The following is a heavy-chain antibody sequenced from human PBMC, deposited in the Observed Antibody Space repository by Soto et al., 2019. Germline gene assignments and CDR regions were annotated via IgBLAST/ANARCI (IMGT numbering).Heavy chain of an antibody. CDR2: INHSGST. V-gene: IGHV4-34*01. Sequence: SATLCLTWAVSGGSFSGDDWSWIRQPPGKGLEWIGEINHSGSTNYNPSLKSRVTISVDTSKNQFSLKLSSVTAADTAVYYCARKVESPDYWGQGTLVTVS. J-gene: IGHJ4*02. CDR3: ARKVESPDY. D-gene: IGHD2-15*01. CDR1: GGSFSGDD.